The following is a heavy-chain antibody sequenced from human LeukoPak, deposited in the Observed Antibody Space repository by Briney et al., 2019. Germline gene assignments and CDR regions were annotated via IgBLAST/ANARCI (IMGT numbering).Heavy chain of an antibody. CDR2: IYCGGST. J-gene: IGHJ6*02. CDR1: GFTVSKNY. CDR3: ARDHIVGATIRNYYYYYGMDV. V-gene: IGHV3-53*01. D-gene: IGHD1-26*01. Sequence: GGPLTLPCAASGFTVSKNYMSGLPQAPGKGLEGVAYIYCGGSTYYADSVKGRFTISRDSSKNTLYLQMNRLRAEDTAVYYCARDHIVGATIRNYYYYYGMDVWGQGTTVTVSS.